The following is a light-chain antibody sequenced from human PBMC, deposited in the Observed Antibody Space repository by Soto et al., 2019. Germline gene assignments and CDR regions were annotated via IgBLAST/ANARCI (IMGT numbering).Light chain of an antibody. CDR3: QQYYSVPYT. CDR2: WVS. V-gene: IGKV4-1*01. CDR1: QSLFSNSNNKNY. Sequence: DIVMTQSPDSLAVSLGERATINCKSSQSLFSNSNNKNYLAWYQQIPGQSPKLLIYWVSTRDSGVPDRFSGSGSGTDFTLTINSLQAEDVAVYYCQQYYSVPYTFGQGTKLEIK. J-gene: IGKJ2*01.